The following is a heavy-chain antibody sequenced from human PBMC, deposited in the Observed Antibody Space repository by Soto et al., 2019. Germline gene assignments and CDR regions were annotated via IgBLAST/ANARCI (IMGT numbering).Heavy chain of an antibody. V-gene: IGHV1-46*01. D-gene: IGHD6-13*01. CDR1: GYTFTSYY. CDR2: INPSGGGT. Sequence: QVQLVQSGAEVKKPGASVKVSCKASGYTFTSYYMHWVRQAPGQGLEWRGIINPSGGGTSYAQKFQGRVTMTRDTSTSTVYMELSSLRSEDTAVYYCARDGGAAGRSNWFDPWGQGTLVTVSS. J-gene: IGHJ5*02. CDR3: ARDGGAAGRSNWFDP.